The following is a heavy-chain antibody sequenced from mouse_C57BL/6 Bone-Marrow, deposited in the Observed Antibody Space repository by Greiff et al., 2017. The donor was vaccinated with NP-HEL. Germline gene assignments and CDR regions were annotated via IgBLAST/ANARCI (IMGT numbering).Heavy chain of an antibody. V-gene: IGHV6-6*01. D-gene: IGHD1-1*01. CDR3: KTTVVPWYFDV. CDR1: GFTFSDAW. CDR2: IRNKANNHAT. Sequence: EVQLVESGGGLVQPGGSMKLSCAASGFTFSDAWMDWVRQSPEKGLEWVAEIRNKANNHATYYAESVKGRFTISRDDSKSSVYLQMNSLRAEDTGIYYCKTTVVPWYFDVWGTGTTVTVSS. J-gene: IGHJ1*03.